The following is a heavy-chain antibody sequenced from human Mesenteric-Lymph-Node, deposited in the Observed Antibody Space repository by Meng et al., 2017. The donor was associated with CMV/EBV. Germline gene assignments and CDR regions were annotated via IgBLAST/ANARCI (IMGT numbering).Heavy chain of an antibody. Sequence: GESLKISCAASGFTFNSYAMSWVRQAPGKGLEWVSVIYSGGSSTYYADSVKGRFTISRDNSKNTLYLQMKSLRAEDTAIYYCAKNRGAYYYYAMAVWGQGTTVTVSS. D-gene: IGHD1-26*01. CDR2: IYSGGSST. CDR1: GFTFNSYA. CDR3: AKNRGAYYYYAMAV. J-gene: IGHJ6*02. V-gene: IGHV3-23*03.